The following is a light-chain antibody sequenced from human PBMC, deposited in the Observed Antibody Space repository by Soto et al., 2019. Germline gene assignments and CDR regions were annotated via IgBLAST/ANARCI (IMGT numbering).Light chain of an antibody. Sequence: QSVLTQPPSVSGAPGQRVTISCTGSSSNIGAGYDVPWYQQLPGTAPKLLIYGNSNRPSGVPDRFSGSKSGTTASLTISGLQAEDEADYYCCSYTTISTLVFGTGTKVTVL. J-gene: IGLJ1*01. V-gene: IGLV1-40*01. CDR1: SSNIGAGYD. CDR2: GNS. CDR3: CSYTTISTLV.